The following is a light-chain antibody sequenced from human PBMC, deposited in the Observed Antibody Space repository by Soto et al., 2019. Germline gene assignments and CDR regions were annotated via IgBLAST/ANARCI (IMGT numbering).Light chain of an antibody. V-gene: IGKV1-9*01. CDR2: AAS. Sequence: DIQMTQSPSFLSASVGDRVTITCRGSQDISSYLAWYQQKPGKAPKLLIYAASTLQSGVPSRFSGSGSGTEFTLTISSLQPEAFATYYCQQLNSYPPYFGPGTKVDIK. CDR3: QQLNSYPPY. J-gene: IGKJ3*01. CDR1: QDISSY.